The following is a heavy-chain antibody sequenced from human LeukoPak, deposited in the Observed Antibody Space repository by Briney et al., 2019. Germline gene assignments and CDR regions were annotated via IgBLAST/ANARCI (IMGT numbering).Heavy chain of an antibody. Sequence: GGSLRLSCAASGFTFSNAWMSWVRQAPGKGLEWVGRIKSKRDGETTDYAAPVKGRFTISRDDSKNTLYLQMNSLKTEDTAVYYCSTGHSSNGWLFDYWGQGTLVTVSS. CDR1: GFTFSNAW. D-gene: IGHD6-19*01. V-gene: IGHV3-15*01. CDR3: STGHSSNGWLFDY. J-gene: IGHJ4*02. CDR2: IKSKRDGETT.